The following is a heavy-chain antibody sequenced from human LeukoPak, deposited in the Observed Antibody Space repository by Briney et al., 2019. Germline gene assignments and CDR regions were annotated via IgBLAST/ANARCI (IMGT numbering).Heavy chain of an antibody. J-gene: IGHJ4*02. Sequence: PGGSLRLSCAASGFTFSSYSMNWVRQAPGKGLEWVSSISSSSSYIYYADSVKGRFTISRDSAKNSLYLQMNSLRAEDTAVYYCARDRYGSGSLYDDYWGQGTLVTVSS. D-gene: IGHD3-10*01. V-gene: IGHV3-21*01. CDR1: GFTFSSYS. CDR3: ARDRYGSGSLYDDY. CDR2: ISSSSSYI.